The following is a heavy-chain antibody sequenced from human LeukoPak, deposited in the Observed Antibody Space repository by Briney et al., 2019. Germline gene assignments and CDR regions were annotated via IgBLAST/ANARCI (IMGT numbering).Heavy chain of an antibody. J-gene: IGHJ4*02. D-gene: IGHD3-22*01. CDR1: GFTFSNYG. Sequence: PGGSLRLSGVASGFTFSNYGMHWVRQAPGKGLEWVAVIWYDGSNEYYADSVKGRFTISRDTSKNTLYLQMNSLRAEDTAVYYCARAYYYDVSVTPDYWGQGTLVTVSS. CDR2: IWYDGSNE. CDR3: ARAYYYDVSVTPDY. V-gene: IGHV3-33*01.